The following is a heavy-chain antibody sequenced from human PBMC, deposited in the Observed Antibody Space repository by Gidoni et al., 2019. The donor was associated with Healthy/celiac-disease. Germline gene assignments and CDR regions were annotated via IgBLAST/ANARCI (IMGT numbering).Heavy chain of an antibody. D-gene: IGHD3-10*01. CDR2: ISSSSSYI. V-gene: IGHV3-21*01. Sequence: EVQLVESGGGLVKPGGSLRRSCAASGFTFSSYSMNWVRQAPGKGLEWVSSISSSSSYIYYADSVKGRFTISRDNAKNSLYLQMNSLRAEDTAVYYCARDLVGSGSYPDYWGQGTLVTVSS. J-gene: IGHJ4*02. CDR3: ARDLVGSGSYPDY. CDR1: GFTFSSYS.